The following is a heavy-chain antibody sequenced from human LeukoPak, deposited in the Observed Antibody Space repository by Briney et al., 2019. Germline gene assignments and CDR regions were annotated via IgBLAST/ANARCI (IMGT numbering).Heavy chain of an antibody. CDR1: GGSLSSGGYY. Sequence: PSETLSLTCTVSGGSLSSGGYYWSWIRQPPGKGREWIVYIYYSGTTNYNPSLKSRVTISVDTSKNQFSLKLSSVTAADTAVYYCARGARGSGWYDRYLDYWGQGTLVTVSS. D-gene: IGHD6-19*01. CDR2: IYYSGTT. J-gene: IGHJ4*02. CDR3: ARGARGSGWYDRYLDY. V-gene: IGHV4-61*08.